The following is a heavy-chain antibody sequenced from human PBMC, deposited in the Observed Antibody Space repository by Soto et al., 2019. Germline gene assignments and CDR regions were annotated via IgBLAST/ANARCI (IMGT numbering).Heavy chain of an antibody. CDR3: ARGIPGHYGFDV. CDR2: IKGDVSSM. Sequence: EVQLVESGGGLVQAGESLRLSCEASGFTFSNYWMHWVRQVPGKGLVWVSRIKGDVSSMNYADSVKGRFTISRDNAKNTVFLQIDSLGAEDTAVYYCARGIPGHYGFDVWGQGTMVTVSS. CDR1: GFTFSNYW. D-gene: IGHD3-10*01. V-gene: IGHV3-74*01. J-gene: IGHJ3*01.